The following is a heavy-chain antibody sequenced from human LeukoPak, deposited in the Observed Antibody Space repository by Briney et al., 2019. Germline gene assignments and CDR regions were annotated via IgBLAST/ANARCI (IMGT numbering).Heavy chain of an antibody. D-gene: IGHD6-13*01. Sequence: ASVNVSCKASGYTFTSYAMNWVRQAAGQGLEWRGWIYTNTGNPTYAQGFTGRFVFSLDTSVSTTYLQISSLKAEDTAVYYCATIAATGRFDYWGQGTLVTVSS. CDR1: GYTFTSYA. V-gene: IGHV7-4-1*02. CDR2: IYTNTGNP. CDR3: ATIAATGRFDY. J-gene: IGHJ4*02.